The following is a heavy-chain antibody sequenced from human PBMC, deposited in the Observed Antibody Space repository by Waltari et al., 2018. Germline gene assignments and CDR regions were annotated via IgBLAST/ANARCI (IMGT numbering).Heavy chain of an antibody. CDR3: AKSLRAYCDGDCLGPSDY. CDR2: ISYDGSKK. J-gene: IGHJ4*02. Sequence: QVQLVESGGGVVQPARSLRLSCAASGFSFSSSHIHCLRQDPGKGLEWVAVISYDGSKKYYADAVRGRFTISRDNSKNTMYLQLNSLGTEDTAVYYCAKSLRAYCDGDCLGPSDYWGQGTLVTVSS. D-gene: IGHD2-21*01. V-gene: IGHV3-30*18. CDR1: GFSFSSSH.